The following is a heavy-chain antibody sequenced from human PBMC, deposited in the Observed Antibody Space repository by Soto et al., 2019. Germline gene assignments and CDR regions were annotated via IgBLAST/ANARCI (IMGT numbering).Heavy chain of an antibody. CDR3: ARSPRSESLVVVVRTFDY. J-gene: IGHJ4*02. CDR2: ISRTSNYI. V-gene: IGHV3-21*02. Sequence: VQLDESGGGLVKPGESLRLSCAASGFDFTTYTMNWVRQAPGKGLEWVSSISRTSNYIYYANSLKGRFSISRDNAGNSLFLHMSGLTVDDTAVYYCARSPRSESLVVVVRTFDYWGQGTLVTVSS. D-gene: IGHD2-21*01. CDR1: GFDFTTYT.